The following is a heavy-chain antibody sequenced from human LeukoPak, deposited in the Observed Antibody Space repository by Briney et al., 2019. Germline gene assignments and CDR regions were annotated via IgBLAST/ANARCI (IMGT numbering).Heavy chain of an antibody. D-gene: IGHD3-10*01. CDR3: AKTTPYAPGRAFDY. J-gene: IGHJ4*02. V-gene: IGHV3-9*01. CDR1: GFAFNDYA. Sequence: GGSLRLSCAASGFAFNDYAMHWVRLAPGKGLEWVSGISWNSGSIGYADSVKGRFTISRDSAKNSLYLQMNSLRAEDTALYYCAKTTPYAPGRAFDYWGQGTLVTVSS. CDR2: ISWNSGSI.